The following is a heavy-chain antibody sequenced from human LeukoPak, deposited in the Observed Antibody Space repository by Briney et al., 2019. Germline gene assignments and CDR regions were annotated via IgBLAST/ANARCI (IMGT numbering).Heavy chain of an antibody. CDR1: GFSFSNYA. V-gene: IGHV3-23*01. CDR3: AKRGDCSGTCTYDY. J-gene: IGHJ4*02. D-gene: IGHD2-2*01. CDR2: VGGSGVKT. Sequence: GGSLRLSCAASGFSFSNYAIHWVLQAPGKGLEWVSIVGGSGVKTYYADSVKGRFTISRDNSKNTVYLQMNSLRAEDTAVYYCAKRGDCSGTCTYDYWGQGTLVTVSS.